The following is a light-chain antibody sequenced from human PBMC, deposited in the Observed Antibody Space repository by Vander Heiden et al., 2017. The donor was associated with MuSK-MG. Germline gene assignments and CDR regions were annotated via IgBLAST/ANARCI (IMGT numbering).Light chain of an antibody. Sequence: DIVMTQSPDSLAVSLGERATINCKSSQSVLYSSNNKNYLAWFQQKPGQPPELLIYWASTRESGVPDRFSGSGSGTDFTLTISSLQAEDVAVYYCQQYYSNPWTFGQGTKVEIK. CDR2: WAS. CDR3: QQYYSNPWT. J-gene: IGKJ1*01. V-gene: IGKV4-1*01. CDR1: QSVLYSSNNKNY.